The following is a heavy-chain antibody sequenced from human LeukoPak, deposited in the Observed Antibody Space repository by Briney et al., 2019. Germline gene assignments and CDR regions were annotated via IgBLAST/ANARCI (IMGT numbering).Heavy chain of an antibody. CDR3: AGYYGSGSYTDY. D-gene: IGHD3-10*01. CDR2: IFYNEGT. J-gene: IGHJ4*02. Sequence: SETLSLTCAVYGGSFSGYYWSWIRQPPGKGLEWIGYIFYNEGTSYNPSLKSRVTISVDTSNNQLSLKVNSVTAADTAVYYCAGYYGSGSYTDYWGQGILVTVSS. CDR1: GGSFSGYY. V-gene: IGHV4-59*12.